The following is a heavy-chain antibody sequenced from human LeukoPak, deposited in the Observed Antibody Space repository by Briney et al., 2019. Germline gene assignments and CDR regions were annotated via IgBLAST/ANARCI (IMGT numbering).Heavy chain of an antibody. CDR1: GFTFSSYW. D-gene: IGHD3-10*01. Sequence: GGSLRLSCAASGFTFSSYWMHWVRHAPGKGLVWVSRINSDGSSTSYADSVKGRFTISRDNAKNTLYLQMNSLRAEDTAVYYCARDHKSRYYYGSGSYGFDPWGQGTLVTVSS. CDR3: ARDHKSRYYYGSGSYGFDP. CDR2: INSDGSST. J-gene: IGHJ5*02. V-gene: IGHV3-74*01.